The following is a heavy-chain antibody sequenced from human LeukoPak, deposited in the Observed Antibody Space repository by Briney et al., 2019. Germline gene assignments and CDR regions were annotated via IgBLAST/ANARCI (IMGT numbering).Heavy chain of an antibody. Sequence: SETLSLTCTVSGYSISSGYYWGWIRQPLGKGLEWIGSIYHSGSTYYNPSLKSRVTISVDTSKNQFSLKLSSVTAADTAVYYCATWRRKWLLRFLPDYWGQGTLVTVSS. V-gene: IGHV4-38-2*02. CDR1: GYSISSGYY. CDR2: IYHSGST. D-gene: IGHD3-22*01. J-gene: IGHJ4*02. CDR3: ATWRRKWLLRFLPDY.